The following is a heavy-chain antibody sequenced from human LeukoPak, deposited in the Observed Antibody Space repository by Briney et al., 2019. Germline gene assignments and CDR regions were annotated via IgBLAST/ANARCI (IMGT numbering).Heavy chain of an antibody. CDR2: ISGSGGST. V-gene: IGHV3-23*01. J-gene: IGHJ4*02. CDR3: AKIMIVVVTKGAVDY. Sequence: GGSLRLSCAASGFTFSSYAMSWVRQAPGKGLEWVSAISGSGGSTYYADSVKGRFTISRDNSKNTLYLQMNSLRAEDTAVYYCAKIMIVVVTKGAVDYWGQGTLVIVSS. D-gene: IGHD3-22*01. CDR1: GFTFSSYA.